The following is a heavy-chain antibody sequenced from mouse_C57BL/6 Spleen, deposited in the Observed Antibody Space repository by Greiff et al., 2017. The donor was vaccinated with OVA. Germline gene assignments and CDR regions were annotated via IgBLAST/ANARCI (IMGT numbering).Heavy chain of an antibody. D-gene: IGHD1-1*01. J-gene: IGHJ2*01. CDR3: ARGGDYYGSSYCDY. Sequence: QVQLQQPGAELVKPGASVKMSWKASGYTFTSYWITWVKQRPGQGLEWIGDIYPGSGSTNYNEKFKSKATLTVDTSSSTAYMQLSSLTSEDSAVYYCARGGDYYGSSYCDYWGQGTTLTVSS. CDR2: IYPGSGST. CDR1: GYTFTSYW. V-gene: IGHV1-55*01.